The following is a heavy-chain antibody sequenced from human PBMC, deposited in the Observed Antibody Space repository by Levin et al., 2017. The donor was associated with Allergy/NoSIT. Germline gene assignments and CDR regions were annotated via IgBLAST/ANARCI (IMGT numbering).Heavy chain of an antibody. D-gene: IGHD1-7*01. CDR2: MYPSDSAT. CDR3: ARSSGTSTDY. CDR1: GYYFNSYW. V-gene: IGHV5-51*01. Sequence: PVASVKVSCKGSGYYFNSYWIAWVRQMPGKGLEWMGIMYPSDSATTYSPSFQGQVTMSADKFSNTAYLQWSSLKASDTAIYFCARSSGTSTDYWGQGTLVTVSS. J-gene: IGHJ4*02.